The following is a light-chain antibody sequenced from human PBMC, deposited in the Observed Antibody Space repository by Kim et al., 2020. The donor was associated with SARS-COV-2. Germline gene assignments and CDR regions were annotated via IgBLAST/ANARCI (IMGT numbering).Light chain of an antibody. CDR1: QSLVYIDGDTY. Sequence: DVVLTQSPLSVPVTLGQPASISCRSSQSLVYIDGDTYLAWFHQRPGQYPRRLISNVSNRDSGVPDRFRGSGSGTDFTLKISRVEAEDVVIYYCMQNTHWPPTFGGGTKVDIK. J-gene: IGKJ4*01. CDR3: MQNTHWPPT. CDR2: NVS. V-gene: IGKV2-30*01.